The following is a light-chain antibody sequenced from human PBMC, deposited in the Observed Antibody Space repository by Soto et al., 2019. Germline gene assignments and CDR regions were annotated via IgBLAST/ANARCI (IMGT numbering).Light chain of an antibody. CDR1: QSVSSNY. Sequence: EIVLTQSPGTLSLSPGERATLSCRTSQSVSSNYLAWYQQKPGQAPRLLIYGASNRATGIPDRFSGSGSGTDFTLTINRLEPEDFAVYYCQQRSNWPQLTFGGGTKVEIK. V-gene: IGKV3D-20*02. CDR3: QQRSNWPQLT. J-gene: IGKJ4*01. CDR2: GAS.